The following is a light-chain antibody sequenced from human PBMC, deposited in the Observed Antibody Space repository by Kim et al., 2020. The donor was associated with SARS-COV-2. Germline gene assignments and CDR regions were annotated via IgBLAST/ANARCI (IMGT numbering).Light chain of an antibody. CDR1: NIGSQA. V-gene: IGLV3-12*01. J-gene: IGLJ2*01. CDR3: QVWDSSSDHVV. Sequence: ATAQMAWITRGGNNIGSQAVHWYQPKPGTDHVLVIYSDSNRPSGIPERFCGSHPGNTNTLTISRLEAGDEADYYCQVWDSSSDHVVFGVGTQLNVL. CDR2: SDS.